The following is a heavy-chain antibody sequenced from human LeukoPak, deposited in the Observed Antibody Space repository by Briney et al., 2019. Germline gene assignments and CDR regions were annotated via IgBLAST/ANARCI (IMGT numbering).Heavy chain of an antibody. CDR1: GYTFSGYY. V-gene: IGHV1-2*02. CDR2: IIPNSGAT. J-gene: IGHJ4*02. Sequence: ASVKVSCKASGYTFSGYYMHWVRQAPGQGIEWMGWIIPNSGATKYAQKFQGTVTMTRDTSISTAYMELSGLRSDDTAVYYCARDSGYCTTTNCFHAFDSWGQGTLVTVSS. D-gene: IGHD2-2*01. CDR3: ARDSGYCTTTNCFHAFDS.